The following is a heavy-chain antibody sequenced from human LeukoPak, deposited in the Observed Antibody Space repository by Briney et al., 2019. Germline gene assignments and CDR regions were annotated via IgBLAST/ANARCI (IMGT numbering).Heavy chain of an antibody. CDR1: GFTFSSSW. V-gene: IGHV3-74*01. Sequence: EGSLRLSCAASGFTFSSSWVHWVRQAPGKGLVWVSHINSDGSITSYADSVKGRFTISRDNAKNTLSLQMNSLRAEDTAVYYCASSGSYGYWGQGTLVTVSS. D-gene: IGHD3-10*01. CDR2: INSDGSIT. CDR3: ASSGSYGY. J-gene: IGHJ4*02.